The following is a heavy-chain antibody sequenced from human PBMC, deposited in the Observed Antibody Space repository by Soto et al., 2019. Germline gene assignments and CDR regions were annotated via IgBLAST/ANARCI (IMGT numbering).Heavy chain of an antibody. Sequence: HITLKESGPPLVRPSQTLTLTSAFSGFSLTTTSMGVAWIRQPPGKALEWLPLIYWDDDQRYSPSLKDRPTISKDTSRGGVVLTISIMNPEDTGTYFWAHAGDYDLLSFDHWGPGTLVTVSS. V-gene: IGHV2-5*02. D-gene: IGHD4-17*01. CDR3: AHAGDYDLLSFDH. CDR1: GFSLTTTSMG. CDR2: IYWDDDQ. J-gene: IGHJ4*02.